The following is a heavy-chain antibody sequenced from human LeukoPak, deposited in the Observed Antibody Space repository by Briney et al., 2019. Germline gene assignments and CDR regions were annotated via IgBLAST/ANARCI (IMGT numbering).Heavy chain of an antibody. D-gene: IGHD6-19*01. V-gene: IGHV4-38-2*02. CDR2: IYHSGST. CDR3: ARDSSGFRSDAFDI. J-gene: IGHJ3*02. CDR1: GYSISSGCY. Sequence: SETLSLTCAVSGYSISSGCYWGWIRQPPGKGLEWIGSIYHSGSTYYNPSLKSRVTISVDTSKNQFSLKLSSVTAADTAVYYCARDSSGFRSDAFDIWGQGTMVTVSS.